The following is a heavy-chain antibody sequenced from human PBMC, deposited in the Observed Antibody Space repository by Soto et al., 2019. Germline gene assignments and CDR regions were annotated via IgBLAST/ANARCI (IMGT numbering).Heavy chain of an antibody. CDR1: GFSLSTSGVG. CDR2: IYWDDDK. V-gene: IGHV2-5*02. J-gene: IGHJ5*02. D-gene: IGHD3-3*01. CDR3: AHIPFGVVTSMGTFWFDP. Sequence: SGPTLVNPTQTLTLTCTFSGFSLSTSGVGVGWIRQPPGKALEWLALIYWDDDKRYSPSLKSRLTITKDTSKNQVVLTMTNMDPVDTATYYCAHIPFGVVTSMGTFWFDPWGQGTLVTVSS.